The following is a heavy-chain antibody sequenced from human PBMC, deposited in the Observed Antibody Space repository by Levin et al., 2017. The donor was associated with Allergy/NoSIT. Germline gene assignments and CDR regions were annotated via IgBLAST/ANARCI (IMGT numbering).Heavy chain of an antibody. CDR3: ARINGAFWYFDL. D-gene: IGHD4-17*01. J-gene: IGHJ2*01. Sequence: GESLKISCVGSGFSFNRHWMHWVRQVPGKGLLWVSRANSDGSSTSYADSVKGRFTISRDNAKNTLYLQMNSLRTEDTAVYYCARINGAFWYFDLWGRGTLVTVSS. CDR1: GFSFNRHW. V-gene: IGHV3-74*01. CDR2: ANSDGSST.